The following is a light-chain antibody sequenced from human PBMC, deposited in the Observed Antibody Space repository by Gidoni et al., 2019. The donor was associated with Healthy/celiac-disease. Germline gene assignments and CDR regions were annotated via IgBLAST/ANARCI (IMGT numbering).Light chain of an antibody. V-gene: IGKV1-9*01. J-gene: IGKJ2*01. CDR1: QGISSY. Sequence: IQLTQSPSFLSASVGDRVTITCRASQGISSYLAWYQQKPGKAPKLLIYAASTLQSGVPSRFSGSGSGTEFTLTISSLQPEDFATYYCQQLNSYPYTFVQGTKLEIK. CDR3: QQLNSYPYT. CDR2: AAS.